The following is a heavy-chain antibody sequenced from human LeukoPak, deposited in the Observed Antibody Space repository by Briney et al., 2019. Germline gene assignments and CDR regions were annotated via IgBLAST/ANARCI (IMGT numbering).Heavy chain of an antibody. CDR1: GGTFSGYA. V-gene: IGHV1-69*13. Sequence: GASVKVSCKASGGTFSGYAIKWVRQAPGQGLEWMGGIIPIFGTENYAQKFQDRVTITADESTSTAYMELSSLRSEDTAIYYCASRLYCSNTRCRNFPSAYWGQGTLVTVSS. J-gene: IGHJ4*02. D-gene: IGHD2-2*01. CDR2: IIPIFGTE. CDR3: ASRLYCSNTRCRNFPSAY.